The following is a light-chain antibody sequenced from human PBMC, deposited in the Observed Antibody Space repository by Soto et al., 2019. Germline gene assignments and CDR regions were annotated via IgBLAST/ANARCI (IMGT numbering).Light chain of an antibody. V-gene: IGLV1-44*01. J-gene: IGLJ1*01. CDR2: TNN. Sequence: QSVLTQQPSASGTPGQRITISCSGSGSNIGSNTVTWYQQLPRTAPRLLIYTNNQRPSGVPDRFSGSKSGTSASLAISGLQSGDESGYYCATWDDSLNGYVFGTGTKVT. CDR3: ATWDDSLNGYV. CDR1: GSNIGSNT.